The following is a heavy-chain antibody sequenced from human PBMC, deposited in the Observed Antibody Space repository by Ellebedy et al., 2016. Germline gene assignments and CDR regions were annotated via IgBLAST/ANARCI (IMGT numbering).Heavy chain of an antibody. CDR2: ISDGST. CDR3: ARHDCGSTSCNWFNP. V-gene: IGHV3-38-3*01. Sequence: GGSLRLXXAASGFTVSSNEMSWVRHAPGKGLEWVSSISDGSTYYADSRKGRFTISRDNSKNTLHLQMNSLRAEDTAVYYCARHDCGSTSCNWFNPWGQGTLVTVSS. CDR1: GFTVSSNE. J-gene: IGHJ5*02. D-gene: IGHD2-2*01.